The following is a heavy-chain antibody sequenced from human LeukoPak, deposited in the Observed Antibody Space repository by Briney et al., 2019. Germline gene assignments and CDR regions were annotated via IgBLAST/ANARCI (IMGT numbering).Heavy chain of an antibody. Sequence: ASVKVSCKASGYTFTSYGISWVRQAPGQGLEWMGWINAGNGNTKYSQKFQGRVTITADKSTSTAYMELSSLRSEDTAVYYCARVYYDSSGYTHAFDIWGQGTMVTVSS. CDR3: ARVYYDSSGYTHAFDI. CDR2: INAGNGNT. D-gene: IGHD3-22*01. CDR1: GYTFTSYG. J-gene: IGHJ3*02. V-gene: IGHV1-18*01.